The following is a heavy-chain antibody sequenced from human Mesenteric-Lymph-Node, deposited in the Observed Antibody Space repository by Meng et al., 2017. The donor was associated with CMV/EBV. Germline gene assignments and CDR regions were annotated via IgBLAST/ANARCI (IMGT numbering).Heavy chain of an antibody. V-gene: IGHV3-43D*03. CDR3: AKDMGGSSWYGYFDY. CDR2: ISWDGGKI. Sequence: GGSLRLSCAASGFTFDDYAMHWVRQVPGKGLEWVAFISWDGGKIYYADSVKGRFTISRDNSKNSLCLQMNSLRPEDTAFYYCAKDMGGSSWYGYFDYWGQGTLVTVSS. J-gene: IGHJ4*02. D-gene: IGHD6-13*01. CDR1: GFTFDDYA.